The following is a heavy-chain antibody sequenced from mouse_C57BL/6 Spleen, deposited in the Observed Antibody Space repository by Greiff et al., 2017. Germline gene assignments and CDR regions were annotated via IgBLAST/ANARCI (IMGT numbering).Heavy chain of an antibody. CDR3: ARHEGLRRPFYAMDY. D-gene: IGHD2-4*01. CDR1: GYTFTDYY. Sequence: VKLMASGPELVKPGASVKISCKASGYTFTDYYINWVKQRPGQGLEWIGWIFPGSGSTYYNEKFKGKDTLTVDKSSSTAYMLLSSLNSEDSAVYFCARHEGLRRPFYAMDYWGQGTSVTVSS. CDR2: IFPGSGST. J-gene: IGHJ4*01. V-gene: IGHV1-75*01.